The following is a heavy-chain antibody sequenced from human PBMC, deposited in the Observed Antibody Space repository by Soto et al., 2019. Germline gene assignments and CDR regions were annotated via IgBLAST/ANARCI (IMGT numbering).Heavy chain of an antibody. Sequence: QVQLVQSGAEVKKPGSSVKVSCEASGGTFSGHAISWVRQAPGQGPEWMGGLIPLFGTTQHAQNFQDRLASTADKSTSTADMELTSLRFEDTAIYYCARGPNWGYRFDSWGQGTLVTVSS. CDR1: GGTFSGHA. CDR3: ARGPNWGYRFDS. CDR2: LIPLFGTT. D-gene: IGHD7-27*01. J-gene: IGHJ4*02. V-gene: IGHV1-69*06.